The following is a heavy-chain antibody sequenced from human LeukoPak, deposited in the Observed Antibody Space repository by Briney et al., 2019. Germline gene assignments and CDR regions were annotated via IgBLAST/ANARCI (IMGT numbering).Heavy chain of an antibody. Sequence: SETLSLTCTVSGGSISSGSYYWSWIRQPAGKGLEWIGRIYTSGSTNYNPSLKSRVTISVDTSKNQFSLKLSSVTAADTAVYYCARELRFLEWANWFDPWGQGTLVTVSS. CDR3: ARELRFLEWANWFDP. J-gene: IGHJ5*02. CDR1: GGSISSGSYY. V-gene: IGHV4-61*02. D-gene: IGHD3-3*01. CDR2: IYTSGST.